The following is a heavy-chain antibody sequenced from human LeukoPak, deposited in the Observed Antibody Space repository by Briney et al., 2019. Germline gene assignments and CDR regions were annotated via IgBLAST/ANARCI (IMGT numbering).Heavy chain of an antibody. V-gene: IGHV4-39*01. Sequence: SETLSLTCSVSDDSISSTIYYWGWFRQPPGKGLEWIGHIYYSGSTLYNTSLKSRVTMSIDTSKKQVSLKLSSVTAADTAVYYCARHGPPKMVVVVTPPDYWGQGTLVTVSS. J-gene: IGHJ4*02. CDR1: DDSISSTIYY. D-gene: IGHD4-23*01. CDR2: IYYSGST. CDR3: ARHGPPKMVVVVTPPDY.